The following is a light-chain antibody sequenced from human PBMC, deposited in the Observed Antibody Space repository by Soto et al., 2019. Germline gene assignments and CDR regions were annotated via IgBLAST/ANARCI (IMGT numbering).Light chain of an antibody. Sequence: SALAQPASVSWSPGQSITISCTGTTSDIAGYNYVSWYQQHPGKAPKLLIYEVTSRASGVSHRFSGSKSGNTASLTISGLQAEDEAEYYCNSYTSASFYVFGTGTKVTVL. CDR1: TSDIAGYNY. CDR2: EVT. V-gene: IGLV2-14*01. J-gene: IGLJ1*01. CDR3: NSYTSASFYV.